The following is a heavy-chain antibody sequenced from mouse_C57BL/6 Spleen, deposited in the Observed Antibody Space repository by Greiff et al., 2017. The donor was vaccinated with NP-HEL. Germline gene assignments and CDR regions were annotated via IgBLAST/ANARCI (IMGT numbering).Heavy chain of an antibody. Sequence: EVKVVESGGGLVKPGGSLKLSCAASGFTFSDYGMHWVRQAPEQGLEWVAYISSGSSTIYYADTVKGRFTISRDNAKNTLFLQMTSLRSEDTAMYYCAITTVVANWYFDVWGTGTTVTVSS. CDR3: AITTVVANWYFDV. D-gene: IGHD1-1*01. V-gene: IGHV5-17*01. J-gene: IGHJ1*03. CDR2: ISSGSSTI. CDR1: GFTFSDYG.